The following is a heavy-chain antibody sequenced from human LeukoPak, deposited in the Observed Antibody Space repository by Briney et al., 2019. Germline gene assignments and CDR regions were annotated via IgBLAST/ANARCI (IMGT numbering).Heavy chain of an antibody. CDR3: ARTYSSGWYGDYFDY. Sequence: AGGSLRLSCAASGFTFSSYGMHWVRQAPGKGLEWVAVISYDGTNKYYADSVKGRFTISRDNAKNTLYLQMNSLTPEDTAVYYCARTYSSGWYGDYFDYWGQGTLVTVSS. CDR1: GFTFSSYG. D-gene: IGHD6-19*01. V-gene: IGHV3-30*03. CDR2: ISYDGTNK. J-gene: IGHJ4*02.